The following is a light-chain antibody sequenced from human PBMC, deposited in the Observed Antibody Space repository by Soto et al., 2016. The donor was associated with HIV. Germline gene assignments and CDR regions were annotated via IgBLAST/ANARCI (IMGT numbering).Light chain of an antibody. Sequence: SYELIQPPSMSVSLGQTATIICSGDKLGDKYASWYQQKPGQSPILVIYQDNQRPSGIPDRFSGSNSGNTATLTISGTQVMDEADYYCQAWDNNIVIFGGGTKLTVL. V-gene: IGLV3-1*01. CDR2: QDN. J-gene: IGLJ2*01. CDR3: QAWDNNIVI. CDR1: KLGDKY.